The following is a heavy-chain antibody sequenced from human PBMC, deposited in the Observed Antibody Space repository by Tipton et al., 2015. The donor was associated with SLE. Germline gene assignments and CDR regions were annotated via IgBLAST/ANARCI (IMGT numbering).Heavy chain of an antibody. CDR3: AKAPYGSGSYSLDY. CDR2: IWYDGSNK. J-gene: IGHJ4*02. D-gene: IGHD3-10*01. Sequence: SLRLSCAASGFTFSSYGMHWVRQAPGKGLEWVAVIWYDGSNKYYADSVKGRFTISRDNSKNTLYLQMNGLRAEDTAVYYCAKAPYGSGSYSLDYWGQGTLVTVSS. CDR1: GFTFSSYG. V-gene: IGHV3-30*18.